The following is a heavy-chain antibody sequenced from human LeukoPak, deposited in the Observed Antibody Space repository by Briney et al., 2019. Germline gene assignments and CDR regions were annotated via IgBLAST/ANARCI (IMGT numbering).Heavy chain of an antibody. Sequence: GGSLKLSFAASGFTFSRYQLNWVRQAPGEGREWVSYISRSGSTKNYADSVRGRFTISRENAKNTVYRQRDSLRVEDTAVYFCARGKGWEQPIDSWGQGCLVTVSS. CDR2: ISRSGSTK. CDR3: ARGKGWEQPIDS. J-gene: IGHJ4*02. D-gene: IGHD1-26*01. CDR1: GFTFSRYQ. V-gene: IGHV3-48*03.